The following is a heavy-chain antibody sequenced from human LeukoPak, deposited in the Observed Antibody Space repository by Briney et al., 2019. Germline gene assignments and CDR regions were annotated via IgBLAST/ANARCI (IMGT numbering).Heavy chain of an antibody. CDR3: AREDATMVRGGFAD. CDR1: GCSISSGVYY. Sequence: SEALFLTCSVSGCSISSGVYYWGWIPRPPGKGLDWLGYFYYRGSTYYNPSLKSRVTISADTSKNQFSMKLSSVTAADTAVYYCAREDATMVRGGFADWGQATLVTASS. V-gene: IGHV4-30-4*08. CDR2: FYYRGST. D-gene: IGHD3-10*01. J-gene: IGHJ4*02.